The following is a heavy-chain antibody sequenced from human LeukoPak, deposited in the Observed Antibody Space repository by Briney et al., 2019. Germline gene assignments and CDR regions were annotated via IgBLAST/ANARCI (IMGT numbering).Heavy chain of an antibody. D-gene: IGHD6-13*01. J-gene: IGHJ4*02. CDR3: VRADSSAWHNFDY. V-gene: IGHV3-30*04. Sequence: PGGSLRLSCAASRFSFSRYAMHWVRQAPGEGLEWVAVISYDGGIKSYADSVKGRFTISRDNSNDTLYLQMNSLRPEDTAVYYCVRADSSAWHNFDYWGQGTLVTVSS. CDR1: RFSFSRYA. CDR2: ISYDGGIK.